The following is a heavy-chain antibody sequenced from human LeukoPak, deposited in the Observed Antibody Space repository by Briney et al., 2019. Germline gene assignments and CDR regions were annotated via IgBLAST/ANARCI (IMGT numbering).Heavy chain of an antibody. CDR2: INPNSGGT. J-gene: IGHJ3*02. Sequence: ASVKVSCKASGYTFTGYYMHWVRQAPGQGLEWMGRINPNSGGTNYAQKFQGRVTMTRDTSISTAYMELSRLRSDDTAVYYCARGSDYYDSSGYIWGQGTMVTVSS. CDR3: ARGSDYYDSSGYI. CDR1: GYTFTGYY. V-gene: IGHV1-2*06. D-gene: IGHD3-22*01.